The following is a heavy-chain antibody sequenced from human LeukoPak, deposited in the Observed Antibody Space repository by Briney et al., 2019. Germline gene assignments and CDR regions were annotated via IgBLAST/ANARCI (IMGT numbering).Heavy chain of an antibody. V-gene: IGHV4-39*01. J-gene: IGHJ4*02. CDR1: GGSISSSSYY. CDR3: ARPTMVRGVIDY. Sequence: SETLPLTCTVSGGSISSSSYYWGWIRQPPGKGLEWIGSIYYSGSTYYNPSLKSRVTISVDTSKNQFSLKLSSVTAADTAVYYCARPTMVRGVIDYWGQGTLVTVSS. CDR2: IYYSGST. D-gene: IGHD3-10*01.